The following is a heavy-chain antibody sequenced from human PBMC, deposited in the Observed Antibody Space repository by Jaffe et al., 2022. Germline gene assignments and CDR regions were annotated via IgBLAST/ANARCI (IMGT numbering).Heavy chain of an antibody. V-gene: IGHV1-8*01. D-gene: IGHD4-17*01. J-gene: IGHJ6*03. CDR3: ARSVVDYGDYDYYYYYYMDV. CDR2: MNPNSGNT. CDR1: GYTFTSYD. Sequence: QVQLVQSGAEVKKPGASVKVSCKASGYTFTSYDINWVRQATGQGLEWMGWMNPNSGNTGYAQKFQGRVTMTRNTSISTAYMELSSLRSEDTAVYYCARSVVDYGDYDYYYYYYMDVWGKGTTVTVSS.